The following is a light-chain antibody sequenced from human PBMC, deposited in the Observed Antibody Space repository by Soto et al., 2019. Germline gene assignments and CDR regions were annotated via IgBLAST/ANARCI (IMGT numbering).Light chain of an antibody. CDR3: QQLYTYPLT. Sequence: DIQLTQSPSFLSASVGDRVTVTCRASQGVNSYLAWYQQKPGKAPQLLIYTASTLQSGVPSRFSGSGSGTKFTLTITSLQPEDFAAYYCQQLYTYPLTFGGGTKVEIK. CDR1: QGVNSY. CDR2: TAS. V-gene: IGKV1-9*01. J-gene: IGKJ4*01.